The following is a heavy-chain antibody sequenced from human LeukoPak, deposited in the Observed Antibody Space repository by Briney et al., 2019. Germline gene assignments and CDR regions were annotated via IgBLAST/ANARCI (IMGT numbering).Heavy chain of an antibody. CDR2: INPSGGST. CDR3: ARASVNGRRFDY. CDR1: GYTFTSYY. D-gene: IGHD2-8*01. Sequence: ASVKVSCKASGYTFTSYYMHWVRQAPGQGLEWMGIINPSGGSTGYAQKFQGRVTMTRDTSTSTVYMELSSLRSEDTAVYYCARASVNGRRFDYWGQGTLVTVSS. V-gene: IGHV1-46*01. J-gene: IGHJ4*02.